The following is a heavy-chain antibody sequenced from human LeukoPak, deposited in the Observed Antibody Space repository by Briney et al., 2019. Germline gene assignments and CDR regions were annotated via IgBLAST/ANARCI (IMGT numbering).Heavy chain of an antibody. CDR3: ARDGITNTGRNYYYYYMDV. J-gene: IGHJ6*03. CDR2: ISSSGSTI. V-gene: IGHV3-48*03. Sequence: GSLRLSCAASGFTFSSYEMNWVRQAPGKGLEWVSYISSSGSTIYYADSVKGRFTISRDNAKNSLYLQMNSLRAEDTAVYYCARDGITNTGRNYYYYYMDVWGKGTTVTISS. D-gene: IGHD3-10*01. CDR1: GFTFSSYE.